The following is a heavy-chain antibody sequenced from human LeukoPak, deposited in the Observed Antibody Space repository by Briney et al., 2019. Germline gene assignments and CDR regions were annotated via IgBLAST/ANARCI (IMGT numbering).Heavy chain of an antibody. Sequence: PGGSLRLSCAASGFTFGSYAMHWVRQAPGKGLEWVAVMSFDGTHIYYADSVKGRFTISRDNSKNTLYLQMNSLRAEDTAVYYCAKDFRPLVDGDTAINYYMDVWGKGTTVTVSS. CDR3: AKDFRPLVDGDTAINYYMDV. J-gene: IGHJ6*03. CDR1: GFTFGSYA. D-gene: IGHD5-18*01. V-gene: IGHV3-30-3*02. CDR2: MSFDGTHI.